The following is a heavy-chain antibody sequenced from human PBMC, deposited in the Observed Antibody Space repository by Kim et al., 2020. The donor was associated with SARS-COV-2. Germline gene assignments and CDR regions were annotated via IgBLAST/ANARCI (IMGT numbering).Heavy chain of an antibody. CDR2: ISYDGSNK. J-gene: IGHJ4*02. CDR1: GFTFSSYG. CDR3: AKVLGGSSQLAYYFDY. Sequence: GGSLRLSCAASGFTFSSYGMHWVRQAPGKGLEWVAVISYDGSNKYYADSVKGRFTISRDNSKNTLYLQMNSLRAEDTAVYYCAKVLGGSSQLAYYFDYWGQGTLVTVSS. D-gene: IGHD2-15*01. V-gene: IGHV3-30*18.